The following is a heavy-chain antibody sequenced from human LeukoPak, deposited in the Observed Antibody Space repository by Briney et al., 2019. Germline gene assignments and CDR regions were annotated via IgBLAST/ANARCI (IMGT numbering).Heavy chain of an antibody. CDR3: ARDRHGTAFDI. CDR2: IDTKGTRT. CDR1: GFTFRRYW. Sequence: GSLRLSCSASGFTFRRYWMSWVRQAPGKGLQWVSGIDTKGTRTYYADSVKGRFSISRDNSKNTLFLQMNSLRAEDTAVYYCARDRHGTAFDIWGQGTMVTVSS. J-gene: IGHJ3*02. D-gene: IGHD6-13*01. V-gene: IGHV3-23*01.